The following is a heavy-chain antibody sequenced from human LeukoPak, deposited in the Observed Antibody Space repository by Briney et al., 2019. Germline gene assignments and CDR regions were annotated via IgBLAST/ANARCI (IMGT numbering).Heavy chain of an antibody. Sequence: SSETLSLTCTVSGGSISSYYWSWIRQPPGKGLEWIGYIYYSGSTNYNPSLKSRVTISVDTSKNQFSLKLSSVTAADTAVYYCARVSFLTGYSLDYYYYGMDVWGQGTTVTVSS. J-gene: IGHJ6*02. CDR3: ARVSFLTGYSLDYYYYGMDV. CDR1: GGSISSYY. D-gene: IGHD3-9*01. V-gene: IGHV4-59*01. CDR2: IYYSGST.